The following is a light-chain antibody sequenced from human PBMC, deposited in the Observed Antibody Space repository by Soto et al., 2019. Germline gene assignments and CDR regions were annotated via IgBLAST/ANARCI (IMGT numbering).Light chain of an antibody. Sequence: DIQMTQSPSTLSASVGDRVTITCRASQSISTWLAWYQQKPGKAPKLLIYKASTLESGVPSRFSGSASGTEFPLTISSLQPDDFATYYCQQYNSYSTFGQGTRLEIK. CDR1: QSISTW. J-gene: IGKJ5*01. CDR3: QQYNSYST. CDR2: KAS. V-gene: IGKV1-5*03.